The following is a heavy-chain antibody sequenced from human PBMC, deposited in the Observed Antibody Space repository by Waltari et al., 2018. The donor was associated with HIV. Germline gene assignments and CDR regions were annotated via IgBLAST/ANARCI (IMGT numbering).Heavy chain of an antibody. V-gene: IGHV3-48*02. J-gene: IGHJ6*02. Sequence: EEQLVESGGGLVHPGGSLKFSCAASEFSFGDDAMNWVRQAPGKGLEWIAYISSTSFNIKYADSVRGRFTISRDNTQNSLSLQMNNLIDEDTAKYFCARDTLNFFFGLDVWGHGTTVALSS. CDR3: ARDTLNFFFGLDV. CDR1: EFSFGDDA. CDR2: ISSTSFNI.